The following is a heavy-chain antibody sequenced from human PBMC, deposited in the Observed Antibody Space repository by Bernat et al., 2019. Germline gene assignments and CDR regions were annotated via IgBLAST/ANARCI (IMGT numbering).Heavy chain of an antibody. Sequence: QVQLVESGGGVVQPGRSLRLSCAASGFTFSNYGMHWVRQAPGKGLEWVAVISYDGSNKYYADSVKGRFTISRDNSKNTLYLQMNSLRAEDTAVYYCARYSGRYWGPIDYWGQGTLVTVSS. V-gene: IGHV3-30*06. D-gene: IGHD6-19*01. CDR2: ISYDGSNK. CDR1: GFTFSNYG. CDR3: ARYSGRYWGPIDY. J-gene: IGHJ4*02.